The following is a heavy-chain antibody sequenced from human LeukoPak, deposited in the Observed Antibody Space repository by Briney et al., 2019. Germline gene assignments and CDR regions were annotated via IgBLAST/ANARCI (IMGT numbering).Heavy chain of an antibody. CDR1: GFTFSSYA. CDR3: ARDAGGSGSYFVY. CDR2: ISYDGSNK. J-gene: IGHJ4*02. D-gene: IGHD3-10*01. Sequence: GGSLRLSCAASGFTFSSYAMHSVRQAPGKGLGWVAVISYDGSNKYYADSVKGRFTISRDNSKNTLYLQMNSLRAEDTAVYYCARDAGGSGSYFVYWGQGTLVTVSS. V-gene: IGHV3-30*04.